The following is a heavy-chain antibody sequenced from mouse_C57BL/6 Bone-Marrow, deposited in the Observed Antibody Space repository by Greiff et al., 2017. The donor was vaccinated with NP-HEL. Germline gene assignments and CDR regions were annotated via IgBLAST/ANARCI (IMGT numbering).Heavy chain of an antibody. V-gene: IGHV1-69*01. CDR2: IDPSDSYT. D-gene: IGHD1-1*01. CDR1: GYTFTSYW. Sequence: QVQLQQPGAELVMPGASVKLSCKASGYTFTSYWMHWVKQRPGQGLEWIGEIDPSDSYTNYNHKFKGKSTLTVDKSSSTAYMQLSSLTSEDSAVYYCARDYGSSYWYFDVWGTGTTVTVSS. CDR3: ARDYGSSYWYFDV. J-gene: IGHJ1*03.